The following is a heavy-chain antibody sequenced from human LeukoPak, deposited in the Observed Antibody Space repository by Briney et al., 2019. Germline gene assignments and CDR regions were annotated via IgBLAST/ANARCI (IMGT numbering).Heavy chain of an antibody. CDR2: ISGSGGST. Sequence: PGGSLSLSCPASGFTFSSYTMSWVRQAPGKGLEWVSGISGSGGSTYYTDSVKGRFTISRGNSKNTLYLQMNSLRAEDTAVYYCARELPSFDYWGQGTLVTVSS. J-gene: IGHJ4*02. V-gene: IGHV3-23*01. D-gene: IGHD5-24*01. CDR1: GFTFSSYT. CDR3: ARELPSFDY.